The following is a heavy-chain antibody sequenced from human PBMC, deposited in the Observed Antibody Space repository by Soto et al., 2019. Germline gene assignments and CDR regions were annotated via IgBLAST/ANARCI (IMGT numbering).Heavy chain of an antibody. D-gene: IGHD2-2*02. CDR1: GFTFSSYS. CDR3: ARGEYCSSTSCYTRDAFDI. V-gene: IGHV3-21*01. Sequence: GGSPRLACAASGFTFSSYSMNWVRQAPGKGLECVSSISSSSSYIYYADSVKGRFTISRDNAKNSLYLQMNSLRAEDTAVYYCARGEYCSSTSCYTRDAFDIWGQGTMVTV. CDR2: ISSSSSYI. J-gene: IGHJ3*02.